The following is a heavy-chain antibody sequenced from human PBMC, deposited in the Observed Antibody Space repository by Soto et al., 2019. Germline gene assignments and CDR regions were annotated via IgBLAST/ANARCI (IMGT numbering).Heavy chain of an antibody. Sequence: EVQLVESGGGLVQPGESLRLSCAASGFTFSNYWMHWVRQARGKGLVWVSRIDSDGSRITYADFVKGRLTISRDNAKNTVYLHMNSLTAEETAVYYCVRTSLVVAVATREDFWGQGTLGTVSS. CDR3: VRTSLVVAVATREDF. V-gene: IGHV3-74*01. CDR2: IDSDGSRI. J-gene: IGHJ4*02. CDR1: GFTFSNYW. D-gene: IGHD2-15*01.